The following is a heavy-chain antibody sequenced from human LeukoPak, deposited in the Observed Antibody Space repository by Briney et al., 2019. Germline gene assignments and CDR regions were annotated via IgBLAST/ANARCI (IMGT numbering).Heavy chain of an antibody. D-gene: IGHD3-16*02. Sequence: GGSLRLSCAASGFTFSSYAMHWVRQAPGKGLEWVAVISYDGSNKYYADSVKGRFTISRDNSKNTLYLQMNSLRAEDTAVYYCARDISAYDYVWGSYRSFDYWGQGTLVTVSS. CDR3: ARDISAYDYVWGSYRSFDY. V-gene: IGHV3-30-3*01. J-gene: IGHJ4*02. CDR2: ISYDGSNK. CDR1: GFTFSSYA.